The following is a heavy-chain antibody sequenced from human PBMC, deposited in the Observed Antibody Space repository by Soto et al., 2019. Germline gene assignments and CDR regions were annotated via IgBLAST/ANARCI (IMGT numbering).Heavy chain of an antibody. Sequence: QLQLQESGPGLVKPSETLSLTCTVSGGSISSSSYYWGWIRQPPGKGLEWIGRIYYSGSTYYNPSLKSRVTISVDTSKNQFSLKLSSVTAADTAVYYCARHRFGSGWYPGWFDPWGQGTLVTVSS. CDR3: ARHRFGSGWYPGWFDP. D-gene: IGHD6-19*01. CDR1: GGSISSSSYY. CDR2: IYYSGST. V-gene: IGHV4-39*01. J-gene: IGHJ5*02.